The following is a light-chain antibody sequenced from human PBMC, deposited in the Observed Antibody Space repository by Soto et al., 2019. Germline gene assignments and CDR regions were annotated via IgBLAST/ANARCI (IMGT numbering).Light chain of an antibody. CDR3: QQLNSYPT. CDR1: QGVSSY. CDR2: AAS. Sequence: IQLTQSPSSLSASVGDRVTITCRASQGVSSYLAWYQQKPGKAPNLLIYAASTLQSGVPSRFSGSGSGTDFTLTISSLQPEDFATYYCQQLNSYPTFGQGTRLEIK. V-gene: IGKV1-9*01. J-gene: IGKJ5*01.